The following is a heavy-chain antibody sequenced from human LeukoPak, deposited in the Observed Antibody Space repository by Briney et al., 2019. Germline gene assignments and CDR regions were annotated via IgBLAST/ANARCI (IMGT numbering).Heavy chain of an antibody. D-gene: IGHD6-13*01. Sequence: GGSLRLSCAASGFTFSSYWMRWVRQAPGKGLVWVSRINGNGSSTNYADSVKGRFTISRDNSKNTLYLQMNSLRDEDTAVYYCATARSHGSSYVYWGQGTLVTVSS. CDR2: INGNGSST. V-gene: IGHV3-74*01. CDR3: ATARSHGSSYVY. CDR1: GFTFSSYW. J-gene: IGHJ4*02.